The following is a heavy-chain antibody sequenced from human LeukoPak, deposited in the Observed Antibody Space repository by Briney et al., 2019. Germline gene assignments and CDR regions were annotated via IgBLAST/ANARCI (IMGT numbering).Heavy chain of an antibody. V-gene: IGHV1-18*01. Sequence: GASVKVSCKASGYTFTSYGISWVRQAPGQGLGWMGWISAYNGNTNYAQKLQGRVTMTTDTSTSTAYMELRSLRSDDTAVYYCAREVWFGELSERTLDYWGQGTLVTVSS. CDR2: ISAYNGNT. CDR3: AREVWFGELSERTLDY. CDR1: GYTFTSYG. J-gene: IGHJ4*02. D-gene: IGHD3-10*01.